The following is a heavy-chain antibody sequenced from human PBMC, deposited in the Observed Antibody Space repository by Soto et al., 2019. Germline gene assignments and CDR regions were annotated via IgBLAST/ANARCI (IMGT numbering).Heavy chain of an antibody. D-gene: IGHD2-2*01. CDR2: INPNSGGT. Sequence: GASVKVSCKASGYTFTGYYMHWVRQAPGQGLEWMGWINPNSGGTNYAQKFQGRVTMTRDTSISTAYMELSRLRSDDTAVYYCARVVPGAEAWFGPWCQGTLVTVSS. CDR1: GYTFTGYY. CDR3: ARVVPGAEAWFGP. J-gene: IGHJ5*02. V-gene: IGHV1-2*02.